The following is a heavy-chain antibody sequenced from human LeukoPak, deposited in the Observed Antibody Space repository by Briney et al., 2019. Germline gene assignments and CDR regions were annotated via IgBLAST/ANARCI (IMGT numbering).Heavy chain of an antibody. CDR1: GYSFAGYY. Sequence: ASVKVSCKASGYSFAGYYMNWVRQAPGQGLEWMGWINPNTGGTNYAQKFQGRVTMTRDMSTSTDYMELSSLRSEDTAVYYCARDNSVGDYAWWFDPWGQGTLVTVSS. CDR2: INPNTGGT. D-gene: IGHD1-26*01. CDR3: ARDNSVGDYAWWFDP. J-gene: IGHJ5*02. V-gene: IGHV1-2*02.